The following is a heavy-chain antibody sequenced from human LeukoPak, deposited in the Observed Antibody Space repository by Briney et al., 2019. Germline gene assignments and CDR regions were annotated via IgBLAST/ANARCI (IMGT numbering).Heavy chain of an antibody. CDR3: SKIEYQWLVPDFVY. D-gene: IGHD6-19*01. J-gene: IGHJ4*02. CDR2: ISGSGGST. V-gene: IGHV3-23*01. Sequence: GGSLKLSCAASGFTFSSYAMSWVRQAPGQGLEWVSAISGSGGSTYYADSVQGRFTISRDNSKSTLYLQMNSLRAEATAVYSCSKIEYQWLVPDFVYWGKGTLVTASS. CDR1: GFTFSSYA.